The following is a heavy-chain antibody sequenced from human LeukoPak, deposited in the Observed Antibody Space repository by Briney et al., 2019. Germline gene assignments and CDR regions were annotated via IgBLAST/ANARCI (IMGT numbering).Heavy chain of an antibody. Sequence: PSETLSLTCAVYGGSFSGYYWSWIRQPPGKGLEWIGSIYYSGSTYYNPSLKSRVTISVDTSKNQFSLKLSSVTAADTAVYYCARVQFLEWLLSSYYFDYWGQGTLVTVSS. CDR2: IYYSGST. CDR3: ARVQFLEWLLSSYYFDY. CDR1: GGSFSGYY. D-gene: IGHD3-3*01. V-gene: IGHV4-34*01. J-gene: IGHJ4*02.